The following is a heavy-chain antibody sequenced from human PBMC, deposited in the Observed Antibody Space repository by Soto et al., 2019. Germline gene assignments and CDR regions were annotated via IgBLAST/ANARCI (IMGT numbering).Heavy chain of an antibody. D-gene: IGHD5-12*01. CDR3: ARDLGWLQFDY. Sequence: QVQLVQSGAEEKKPGASVKVSCKASGYTFSSYAMDWVRQAPGQRLEWMGLINAGNGNTKYSQKFQGRVTISRDTSASTAYMELSSLRSEDTAVYYCARDLGWLQFDYWGQGTLVTVSS. V-gene: IGHV1-3*05. J-gene: IGHJ4*02. CDR1: GYTFSSYA. CDR2: INAGNGNT.